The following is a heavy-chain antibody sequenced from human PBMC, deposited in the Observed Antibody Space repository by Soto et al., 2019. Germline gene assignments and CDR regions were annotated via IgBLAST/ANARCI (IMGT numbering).Heavy chain of an antibody. CDR3: VTYSWNYDISSGDS. CDR1: GFSFGTYT. J-gene: IGHJ4*02. CDR2: LSDSVGTT. V-gene: IGHV3-23*01. D-gene: IGHD1-7*01. Sequence: PWGSLRLSCAVSGFSFGTYTVNWVRQAPGMGLEWVSGLSDSVGTTHYAYSVKGRFTISRDNARNTLYLQMDSLRVEDTAVYYCVTYSWNYDISSGDSWGQGTLVTVSS.